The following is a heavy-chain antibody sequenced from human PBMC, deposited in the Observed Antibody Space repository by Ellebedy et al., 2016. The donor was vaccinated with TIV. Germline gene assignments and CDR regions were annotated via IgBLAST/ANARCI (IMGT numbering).Heavy chain of an antibody. Sequence: GESLKISCEASGFTFSSYAMGWVRQTPGKGLEWVSGILGSGRGITYSDSVKGRFTISRDNSKNTVYLQMNSLRAEDTAIYYCAKDLVAGDGRWVFDIWGQGTLVTVSS. D-gene: IGHD5-24*01. V-gene: IGHV3-23*01. CDR3: AKDLVAGDGRWVFDI. CDR1: GFTFSSYA. CDR2: ILGSGRGI. J-gene: IGHJ3*02.